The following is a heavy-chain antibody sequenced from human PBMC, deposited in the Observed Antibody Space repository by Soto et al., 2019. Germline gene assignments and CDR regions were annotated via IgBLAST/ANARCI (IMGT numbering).Heavy chain of an antibody. J-gene: IGHJ3*02. D-gene: IGHD2-8*01. CDR1: GFSLSTSGVG. CDR2: IYWDDDK. V-gene: IGHV2-5*02. CDR3: AHRLMTHDAFDI. Sequence: QITLKESGPTLVKPTQTLTLTCTFSGFSLSTSGVGVGWIRQPPGKALEWLALIYWDDDKRYSPSLKSRLTIXKXXSKNQVVITMTNMDPVDTATYYCAHRLMTHDAFDIWGQGTMVTVSS.